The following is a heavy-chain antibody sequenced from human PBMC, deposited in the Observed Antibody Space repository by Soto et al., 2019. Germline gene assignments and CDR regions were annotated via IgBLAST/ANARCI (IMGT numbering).Heavy chain of an antibody. CDR2: IYYSGST. CDR3: ARQRNSVVTQAYFDV. D-gene: IGHD2-21*02. V-gene: IGHV4-39*01. J-gene: IGHJ4*02. CDR1: GDSISSRSYY. Sequence: SETLSLTCTVTGDSISSRSYYWGWIRQPPGKGLEWIGSIYYSGSTYNNPSLRSRVSMSIDTSKDQFSLKLKSVTAADTALYFCARQRNSVVTQAYFDVWGTGSRVTVSS.